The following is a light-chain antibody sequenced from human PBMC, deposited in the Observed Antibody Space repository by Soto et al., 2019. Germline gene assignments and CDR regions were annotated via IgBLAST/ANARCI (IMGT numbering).Light chain of an antibody. CDR1: QSVDRNY. J-gene: IGKJ3*01. V-gene: IGKV3-20*01. CDR3: HQYGLSPPYP. CDR2: GAS. Sequence: EIVLTQSPGTLSLSPGARATLSCRASQSVDRNYLAWYQHKPGQAPRLLIYGASTRATGIPDRFSGSGSGTDFTLTISRLEPEDLAVYYCHQYGLSPPYPFGPGTKVDIK.